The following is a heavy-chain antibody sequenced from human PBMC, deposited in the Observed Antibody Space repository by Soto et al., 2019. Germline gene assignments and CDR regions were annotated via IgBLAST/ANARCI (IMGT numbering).Heavy chain of an antibody. J-gene: IGHJ4*02. Sequence: LSLTCTVSGGSISSYYWSWIRQPPGKGLEWIGYIYYSGSTNYNPSLKSRVTISVDTSKNQFSLKLSSVTAADTAVYYCARDIKDSSGSYSDYWGQGTPVTVSS. V-gene: IGHV4-59*01. CDR1: GGSISSYY. CDR3: ARDIKDSSGSYSDY. CDR2: IYYSGST. D-gene: IGHD6-19*01.